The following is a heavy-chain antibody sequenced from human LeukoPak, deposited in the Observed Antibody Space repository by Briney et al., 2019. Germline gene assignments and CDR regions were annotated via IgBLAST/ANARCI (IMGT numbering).Heavy chain of an antibody. J-gene: IGHJ4*02. CDR2: IKQDGSEK. CDR1: GFTFSNFW. Sequence: SGGSLRLSCAASGFTFSNFWMSWVRQAPGKGLEWVANIKQDGSEKYYVDSVKGRFTISRDNAKNSLYLQMNSLRAEDTAVYYCARDSSSGWYGYWGQGTLVTVSS. D-gene: IGHD6-19*01. V-gene: IGHV3-7*01. CDR3: ARDSSSGWYGY.